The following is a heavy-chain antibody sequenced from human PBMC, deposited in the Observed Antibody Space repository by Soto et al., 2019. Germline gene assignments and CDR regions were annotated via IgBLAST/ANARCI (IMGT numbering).Heavy chain of an antibody. D-gene: IGHD3-16*02. CDR1: GGSFSGYY. V-gene: IGHV4-34*01. J-gene: IGHJ5*02. CDR3: ARGEVYVWGSYRKYWFDP. Sequence: SETLSLTCAVYGGSFSGYYWSWIRQPPGKGLEWVGEINHSGSTNYNPSLKSRVTISVDTSKNQFSLKLSSVTAADTAVYYCARGEVYVWGSYRKYWFDPWGQGTLVTVSS. CDR2: INHSGST.